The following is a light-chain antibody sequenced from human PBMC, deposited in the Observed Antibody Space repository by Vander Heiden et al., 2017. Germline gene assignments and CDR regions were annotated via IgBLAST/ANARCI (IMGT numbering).Light chain of an antibody. J-gene: IGKJ5*01. Sequence: AIRMTQSPSSFSASTGDRVTITCRASQGISSYLAWYQQKPGKAPKLLIYAASTLQSGVPSRFSGSGSGTDFTLTISCLQSEDFATYYCQQEDSSPIPFGQGTRLE. CDR3: QQEDSSPIP. CDR1: QGISSY. V-gene: IGKV1-8*01. CDR2: AAS.